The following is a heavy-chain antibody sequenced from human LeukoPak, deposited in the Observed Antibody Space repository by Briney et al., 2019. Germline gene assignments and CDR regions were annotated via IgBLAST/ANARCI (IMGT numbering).Heavy chain of an antibody. J-gene: IGHJ5*02. Sequence: SQTLSLTCTVSGGSISSGGYYWSWIRQHPGKGLEWIGYIYYSGSTYYNPSLKSRVTISVDTSKNQFSLKLSFVTAADTAVYYCARVKDIVVVPAATASVWFDPWGQGTLVTVSS. CDR3: ARVKDIVVVPAATASVWFDP. CDR2: IYYSGST. V-gene: IGHV4-31*03. D-gene: IGHD2-2*01. CDR1: GGSISSGGYY.